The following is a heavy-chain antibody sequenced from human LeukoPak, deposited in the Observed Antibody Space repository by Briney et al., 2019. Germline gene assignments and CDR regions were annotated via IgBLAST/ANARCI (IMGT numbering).Heavy chain of an antibody. CDR3: ARTQYQLLSRSYWYFDL. D-gene: IGHD2-2*01. V-gene: IGHV3-66*01. Sequence: GGSLRLSCAASGFTVSSNYMSWVRQAPGKGLEWVSVIYSGGSTYYADSVKGRFTISRDNSKNTLYLQMNSLRAEDTAVYYCARTQYQLLSRSYWYFDLWGRGTLVTVSS. CDR2: IYSGGST. J-gene: IGHJ2*01. CDR1: GFTVSSNY.